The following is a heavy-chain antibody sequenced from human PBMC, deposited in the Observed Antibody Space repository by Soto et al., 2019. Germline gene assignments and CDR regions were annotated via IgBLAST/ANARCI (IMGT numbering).Heavy chain of an antibody. V-gene: IGHV3-21*01. J-gene: IGHJ6*02. CDR3: ARPRLSSGRSHYYYGMDV. CDR1: GLTFSRYS. Sequence: EVQLVESGGGLVQPGGSLRISCAASGLTFSRYSMNWVRQAPGKGLEWVSSIDSSSSYIFYADSVKGRFTISRDNAKNSLYLQMNSLRAEDTAVYYCARPRLSSGRSHYYYGMDVWGQGTTVTVSS. CDR2: IDSSSSYI. D-gene: IGHD6-19*01.